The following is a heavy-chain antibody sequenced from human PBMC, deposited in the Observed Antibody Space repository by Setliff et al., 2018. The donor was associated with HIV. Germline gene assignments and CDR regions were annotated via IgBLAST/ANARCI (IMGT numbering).Heavy chain of an antibody. D-gene: IGHD3-3*01. CDR1: GGSINSTSYY. Sequence: SETLSLTCTVSGGSINSTSYYWGWIRQPPGNGLEWIGSIYHTGSTYYKPSLKSRVTISVDTSKNQFSLRLSSVAAGATAVYYCARSIVPVASGYYYFEYWCQGTLVTVSS. V-gene: IGHV4-39*01. J-gene: IGHJ4*02. CDR3: ARSIVPVASGYYYFEY. CDR2: IYHTGST.